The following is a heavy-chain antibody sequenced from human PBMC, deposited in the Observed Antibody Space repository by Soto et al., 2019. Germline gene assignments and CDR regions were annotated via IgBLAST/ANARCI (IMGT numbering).Heavy chain of an antibody. CDR3: GCFGGEFDV. Sequence: QVQLVQSGAEVKKPGASVKVSCQTSAYTFTGYSIHWVRQAPGNGLEWMGWVNPESGRTNYAQKFQGRVTMSRDTSIDTAYMELSSLSSDDSAVYFCGCFGGEFDVWGRGTLVTVSS. D-gene: IGHD3-3*01. V-gene: IGHV1-2*02. CDR1: AYTFTGYS. J-gene: IGHJ4*02. CDR2: VNPESGRT.